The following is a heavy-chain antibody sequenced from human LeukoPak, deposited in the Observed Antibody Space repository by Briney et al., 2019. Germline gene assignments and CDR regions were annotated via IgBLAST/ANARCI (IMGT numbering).Heavy chain of an antibody. D-gene: IGHD6-6*01. CDR3: ARQAYRADYSCSPGIWFDP. Sequence: SETLSLTCTVSGGSISSYYWSWIRQPPGKGLEWIGYIYYSGSTNYNPSLKSRVTISVDTSKNQFSLKLSSVTAADTAVYYCARQAYRADYSCSPGIWFDPWGQGTLVTVSS. J-gene: IGHJ5*02. CDR1: GGSISSYY. V-gene: IGHV4-59*13. CDR2: IYYSGST.